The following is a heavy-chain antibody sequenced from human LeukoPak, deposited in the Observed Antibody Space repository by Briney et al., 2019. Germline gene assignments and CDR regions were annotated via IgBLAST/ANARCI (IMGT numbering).Heavy chain of an antibody. CDR3: ARDWGVGYSSSWVNFDY. Sequence: PGGSLRLSCAASGFTFSSYSMNWVRQAPGKGLEWVSYISSSSSTIYDADSVKGRFTISRDNAKNSLYLQMNSLRAEDTAVYYCARDWGVGYSSSWVNFDYXGQGTLVTVSX. CDR2: ISSSSSTI. J-gene: IGHJ4*02. D-gene: IGHD6-13*01. V-gene: IGHV3-48*01. CDR1: GFTFSSYS.